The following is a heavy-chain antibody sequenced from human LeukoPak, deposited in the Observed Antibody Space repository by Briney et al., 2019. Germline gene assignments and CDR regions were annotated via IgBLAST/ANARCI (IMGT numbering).Heavy chain of an antibody. J-gene: IGHJ5*02. D-gene: IGHD1-26*01. V-gene: IGHV1-2*02. CDR2: INRNSGDT. Sequence: ASVKVSCKASGFTVLGLYIHWVRQAPGQGLQWMGWINRNSGDTKYAQNFQGSVTMTWDASISTSYMELSSLRSDDTAVYYCARDLPYSGSPQRFDPWGQGTLVTVSS. CDR3: ARDLPYSGSPQRFDP. CDR1: GFTVLGLY.